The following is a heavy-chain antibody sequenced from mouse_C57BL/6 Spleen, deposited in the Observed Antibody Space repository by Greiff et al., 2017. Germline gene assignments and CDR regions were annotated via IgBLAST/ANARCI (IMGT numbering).Heavy chain of an antibody. CDR1: GYSFTDYN. Sequence: EVKLMESGPELVKPGASVKISCKASGYSFTDYNMNWVKQSNGKSLEWIGVINPNYGTTSYNQKFKGKATLTVDQSSSTAYMQLNSLTSEDSAVYYCATVITTVVALPYYAMDYWGQGTSVTVSS. J-gene: IGHJ4*01. D-gene: IGHD1-1*01. CDR2: INPNYGTT. CDR3: ATVITTVVALPYYAMDY. V-gene: IGHV1-39*01.